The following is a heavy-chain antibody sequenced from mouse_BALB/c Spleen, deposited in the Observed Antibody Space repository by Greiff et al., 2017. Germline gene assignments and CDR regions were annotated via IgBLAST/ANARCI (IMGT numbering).Heavy chain of an antibody. Sequence: VQLQQSGPELVKPGASVKISCKASGYAFSSSWMNWVKQRPGQGLEWIGRIYPGDGDTNYNGKFKGKATLTADKSSSTAYMQLSSLTSVDSAVYFCARVPYYGSSYYAMDYWGQGTSVTVSS. V-gene: IGHV1-82*01. D-gene: IGHD1-1*01. CDR1: GYAFSSSW. CDR2: IYPGDGDT. J-gene: IGHJ4*01. CDR3: ARVPYYGSSYYAMDY.